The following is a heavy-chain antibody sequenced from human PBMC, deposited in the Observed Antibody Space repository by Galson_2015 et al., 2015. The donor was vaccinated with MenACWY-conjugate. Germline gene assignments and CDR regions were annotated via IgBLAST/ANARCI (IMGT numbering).Heavy chain of an antibody. CDR1: GFTFSSHW. J-gene: IGHJ4*02. V-gene: IGHV3-7*03. Sequence: SLRLSCAASGFTFSSHWMTWVRQAPGKGLECVANINQDGSERYYVDSVKGRFTISRDNDKSSLTLQMNSLRTEDTAIYYCTRVAYGDYDGWGQGTLVTVSS. CDR2: INQDGSER. D-gene: IGHD5-12*01. CDR3: TRVAYGDYDG.